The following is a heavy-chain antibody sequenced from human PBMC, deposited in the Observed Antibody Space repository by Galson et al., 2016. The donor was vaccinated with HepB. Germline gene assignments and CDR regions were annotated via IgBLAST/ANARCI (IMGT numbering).Heavy chain of an antibody. J-gene: IGHJ4*03. CDR1: GYTFSAYG. CDR2: TRIYNGNT. CDR3: ARDSDCSGGNCYFDS. D-gene: IGHD2-15*01. V-gene: IGHV1-18*01. Sequence: SVKDSCKTSGYTFSAYGTTLVRQATAQASARMGWTRIYNGNTNYAHRFRGRVTMTTDTSTSTVYMELRGLRSDDTAVYYCARDSDCSGGNCYFDSWGQGTLVTVSS.